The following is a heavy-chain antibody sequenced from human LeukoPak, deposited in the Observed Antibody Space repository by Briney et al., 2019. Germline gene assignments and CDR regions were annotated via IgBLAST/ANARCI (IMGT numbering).Heavy chain of an antibody. Sequence: SETLSLTCAVYGGSFSGYYWSWIRQPPGKGLEWIGEINHSGSTNYNPSLKSRVTISVDTSKNQFSLKLSSVTAADTAVYFCARGRVSSSTWYSTYYYYFYMDVWGKGITVTVSS. D-gene: IGHD6-13*01. V-gene: IGHV4-34*01. J-gene: IGHJ6*03. CDR2: INHSGST. CDR3: ARGRVSSSTWYSTYYYYFYMDV. CDR1: GGSFSGYY.